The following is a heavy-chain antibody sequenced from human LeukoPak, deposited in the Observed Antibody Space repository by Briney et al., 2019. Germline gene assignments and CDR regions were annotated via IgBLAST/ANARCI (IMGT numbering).Heavy chain of an antibody. D-gene: IGHD2-2*01. CDR1: GFTFSSYW. Sequence: GGSLRLSCAPSGFTFSSYWMHWVRQAPGKGLVWVSRINTDGSTITYADSVKGRFTISRDNAKNTLYLQMNSLRAEDTAVYFCARKRKSSTSMDYWGQGTLVTVSS. V-gene: IGHV3-74*01. CDR2: INTDGSTI. CDR3: ARKRKSSTSMDY. J-gene: IGHJ4*02.